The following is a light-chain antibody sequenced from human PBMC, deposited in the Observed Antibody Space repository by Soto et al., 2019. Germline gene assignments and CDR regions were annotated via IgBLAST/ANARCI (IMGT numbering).Light chain of an antibody. J-gene: IGLJ1*01. CDR1: SSDVGGYNY. Sequence: QSALTQPPSASGSPGQSVTISCTGTSSDVGGYNYVSWYQQHPGKAPKAMIYEVTKRPSGVPDRFSGSKSGNTASLTVSGLQEEDEADYYRSSYADSNNYVFGSGTKVTVL. CDR2: EVT. V-gene: IGLV2-8*01. CDR3: SSYADSNNYV.